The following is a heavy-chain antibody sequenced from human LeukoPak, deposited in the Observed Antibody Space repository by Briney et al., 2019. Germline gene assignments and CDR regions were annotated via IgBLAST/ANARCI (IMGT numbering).Heavy chain of an antibody. V-gene: IGHV3-66*01. D-gene: IGHD6-19*01. CDR3: ARGSGWDFDY. CDR2: IYSGGST. CDR1: GFTLSSYY. J-gene: IGHJ4*02. Sequence: GGSLRLSCAASGFTLSSYYMYWVRQAPGKGLEWVLFIYSGGSTYYSDSVKGRFTISRDNSKNTLYLQMNSLRAEDTAVYYCARGSGWDFDYWGQGTLVTVSS.